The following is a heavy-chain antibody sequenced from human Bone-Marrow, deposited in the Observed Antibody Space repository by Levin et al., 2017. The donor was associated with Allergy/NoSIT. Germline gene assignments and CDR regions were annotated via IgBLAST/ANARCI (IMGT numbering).Heavy chain of an antibody. CDR1: GFPFRDYY. V-gene: IGHV3-11*01. CDR3: ASHLLTGTTADGFGV. J-gene: IGHJ3*01. Sequence: GGSLRLSCAASGFPFRDYYMSWIRQAPGKGLEWISYISVTSSTIYYADSVEGRFTISRNDARDSLYLQMNNLRPEDTAVYYCASHLLTGTTADGFGVWGQGTLVTVSS. CDR2: ISVTSSTI. D-gene: IGHD1-20*01.